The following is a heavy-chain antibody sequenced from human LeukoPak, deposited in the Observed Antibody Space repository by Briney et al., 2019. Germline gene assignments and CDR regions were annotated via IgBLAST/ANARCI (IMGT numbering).Heavy chain of an antibody. Sequence: SETLSLTCTVPYDSISSSSYYWGWIRQPPGKGLQWIGSIYEGRTTYYNPSLKSRVTISVDTSKDQFSLKVTSVTAADTAVYYCARVPRYYDFWSGYYAGTWNFDYWGQGTLVTVSS. V-gene: IGHV4-39*07. CDR2: IYEGRTT. CDR3: ARVPRYYDFWSGYYAGTWNFDY. D-gene: IGHD3-3*01. CDR1: YDSISSSSYY. J-gene: IGHJ4*02.